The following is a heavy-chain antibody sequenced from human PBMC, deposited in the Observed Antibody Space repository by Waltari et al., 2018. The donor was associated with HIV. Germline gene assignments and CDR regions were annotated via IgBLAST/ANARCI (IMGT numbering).Heavy chain of an antibody. D-gene: IGHD4-17*01. V-gene: IGHV4-34*01. CDR2: INHRGST. J-gene: IGHJ6*02. CDR1: GGSFSGYY. CDR3: ARGGDYGDYPDYYYGMDV. Sequence: QVQLQQWGAGLLKPSETLSLTCAVYGGSFSGYYWSWIRQPPGKGLEWIGEINHRGSTNYNPSLKSRVTISVDTSKNQFSLKLSSVTAADTAVYYCARGGDYGDYPDYYYGMDVWGQGTTVTVSS.